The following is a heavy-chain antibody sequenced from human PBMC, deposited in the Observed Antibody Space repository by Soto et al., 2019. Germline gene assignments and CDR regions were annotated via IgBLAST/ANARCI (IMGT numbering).Heavy chain of an antibody. V-gene: IGHV3-33*01. CDR2: IWYDGSNK. CDR3: ASDLGYCSGGSCPRLGIIDY. CDR1: GFTFSSYG. Sequence: QVQLVESGGGVVQPGRSLRLSCAASGFTFSSYGMHWVRQAPGKGLEWVAVIWYDGSNKYYADSVKGRFTISRDNSKNTLYLKMNSLRGEDTAVYYCASDLGYCSGGSCPRLGIIDYWGQGTLVTVPS. J-gene: IGHJ4*02. D-gene: IGHD2-15*01.